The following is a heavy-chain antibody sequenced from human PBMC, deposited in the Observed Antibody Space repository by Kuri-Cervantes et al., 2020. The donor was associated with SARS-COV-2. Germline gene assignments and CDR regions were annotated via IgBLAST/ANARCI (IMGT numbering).Heavy chain of an antibody. CDR2: ISGSGGST. V-gene: IGHV3-23*01. CDR1: GFTFSNYA. J-gene: IGHJ4*02. Sequence: GESLKISCAASGFTFSNYAVSWVRQAPGKGLEWVSLISGSGGSTYYADSVKGRFTISRDNSKNTLYLQMNSLRAEDTAVYYCAKDLGHYGSGSDAFGYWGQGTRVTVSS. D-gene: IGHD3-10*01. CDR3: AKDLGHYGSGSDAFGY.